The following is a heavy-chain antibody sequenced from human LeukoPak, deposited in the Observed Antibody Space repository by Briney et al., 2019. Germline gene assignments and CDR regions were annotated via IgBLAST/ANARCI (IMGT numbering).Heavy chain of an antibody. J-gene: IGHJ4*02. CDR3: ASGDYGDPPLNY. V-gene: IGHV1-2*02. CDR2: INPNSGGT. CDR1: GYTFTGNY. Sequence: GASVKVSCKASGYTFTGNYMHWVRQAPGQGLEWMGWINPNSGGTNCAQKFQGRVTMTRDTSISTAYMEMSRLRFDDTAVYYCASGDYGDPPLNYWGQGTLVTVSS. D-gene: IGHD4-17*01.